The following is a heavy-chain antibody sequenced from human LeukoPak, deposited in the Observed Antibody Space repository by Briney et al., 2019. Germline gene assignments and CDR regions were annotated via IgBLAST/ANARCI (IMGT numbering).Heavy chain of an antibody. V-gene: IGHV3-7*01. J-gene: IGHJ4*02. CDR3: ASGGRTIFEVVITHKFYFDY. CDR1: GFTFSSYW. D-gene: IGHD3-3*01. Sequence: GGSLRLSCAASGFTFSSYWMSWVRQAPGKGLEWVANIKQDGSEKYYVDSVKGRFTISRDNAKNSLYLQMNSLRAEDTAVYYCASGGRTIFEVVITHKFYFDYWGQGTLVTVSS. CDR2: IKQDGSEK.